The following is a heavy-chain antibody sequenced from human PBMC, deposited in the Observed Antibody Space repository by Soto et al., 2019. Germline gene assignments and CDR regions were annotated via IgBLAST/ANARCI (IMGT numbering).Heavy chain of an antibody. V-gene: IGHV1-2*02. CDR2: INPESGDT. J-gene: IGHJ4*02. CDR1: GYTFTDYY. CDR3: ARVLQSSWYIQNFDY. D-gene: IGHD6-13*01. Sequence: ASVKVSCKASGYTFTDYYMNWVRQAPGQGLEWMGWINPESGDTDYAQKFQGRVTMTRDTSISTAYMELSRLRSDDSAVYYCARVLQSSWYIQNFDYWGQGTLVTVSS.